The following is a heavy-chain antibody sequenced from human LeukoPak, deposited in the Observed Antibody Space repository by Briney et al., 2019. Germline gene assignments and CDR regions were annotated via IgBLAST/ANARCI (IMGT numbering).Heavy chain of an antibody. CDR2: INDNGDGT. CDR1: GFTFSSYA. CDR3: ARDYCSGGSCYRYYYYGMDV. J-gene: IGHJ6*04. Sequence: SGGSLRLSCAASGFTFSSYAMSWVRQAPGKGLKWVSTINDNGDGTYYADSVKGRFTISRDNSKNTLYLQMNSLRAEDTAVYYCARDYCSGGSCYRYYYYGMDVWGKGTTVTVSS. V-gene: IGHV3-23*01. D-gene: IGHD2-15*01.